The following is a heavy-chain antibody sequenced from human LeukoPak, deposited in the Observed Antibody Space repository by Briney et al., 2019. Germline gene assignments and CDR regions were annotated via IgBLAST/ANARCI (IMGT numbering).Heavy chain of an antibody. Sequence: GGSLRLSCAASGFTFSSYWMSWVRQAPGKGLEWVANIKQDGSEKYYVDSVKGRFTISRDNAKNSLYLQMNSLRAEDTAVYYCGRLLSGSIYYFDYWGQGTLVTVSS. CDR2: IKQDGSEK. V-gene: IGHV3-7*01. CDR3: GRLLSGSIYYFDY. CDR1: GFTFSSYW. D-gene: IGHD3-10*01. J-gene: IGHJ4*02.